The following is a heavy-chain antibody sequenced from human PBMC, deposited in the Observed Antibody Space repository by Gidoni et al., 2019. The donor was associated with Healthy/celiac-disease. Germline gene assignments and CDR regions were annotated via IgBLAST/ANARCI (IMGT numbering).Heavy chain of an antibody. CDR2: IRGSGGST. V-gene: IGHV3-23*01. CDR3: AKARPIDYDFWSGYSTRGAPFDY. CDR1: GFTFSSYA. Sequence: EVQLLESGGGLVQPGGSLRLSCAASGFTFSSYAMRWVRPAPGKGLAWVSAIRGSGGSTYYADSVKGRFTISRDNSKNTLYLQMNSLRAEDTAVYYCAKARPIDYDFWSGYSTRGAPFDYWGQGTLVTVSS. D-gene: IGHD3-3*01. J-gene: IGHJ4*02.